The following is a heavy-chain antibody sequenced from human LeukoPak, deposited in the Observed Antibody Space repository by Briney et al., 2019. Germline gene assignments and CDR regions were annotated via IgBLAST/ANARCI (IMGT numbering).Heavy chain of an antibody. Sequence: PSETLSLTCAVYGGSFSGYYWSWIRQPPGKGLEWIGEINHSGSTNYNPSLKSRVTISVDTSKNQFSLKLSSVTAADTAVYYCARTGRNYLPGIAAAGTRYFDYWGQGTLVTVSS. CDR2: INHSGST. D-gene: IGHD6-13*01. CDR3: ARTGRNYLPGIAAAGTRYFDY. V-gene: IGHV4-34*01. CDR1: GGSFSGYY. J-gene: IGHJ4*02.